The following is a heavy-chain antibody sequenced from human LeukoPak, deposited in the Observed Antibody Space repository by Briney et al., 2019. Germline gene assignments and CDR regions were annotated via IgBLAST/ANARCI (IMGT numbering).Heavy chain of an antibody. CDR3: ARKYYYDSSGYYPGVSDAFDI. J-gene: IGHJ3*02. CDR2: IYPGDSDT. Sequence: GESLKISCKGSGYSFTSYWIGWVRQMPGKGLEWMGIIYPGDSDTRYSPSFQGQVTISADKSISTAYLQWSSLKASDTAMYYCARKYYYDSSGYYPGVSDAFDIWGQGTMVTVS. D-gene: IGHD3-22*01. V-gene: IGHV5-51*01. CDR1: GYSFTSYW.